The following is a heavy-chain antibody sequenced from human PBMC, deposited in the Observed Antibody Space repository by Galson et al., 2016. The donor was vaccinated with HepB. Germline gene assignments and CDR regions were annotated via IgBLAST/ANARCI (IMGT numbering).Heavy chain of an antibody. CDR1: GFTFSSYW. Sequence: SLRLSCAASGFTFSSYWMHWVRQAPGRRLVWVSRISSDGSTTDYADSVKGRFTISRDNVKNTVYLQMNSLRAEDTAVYYCARDWSEFDYDVLTANYYYYHCGMDVWGQGTTVTVSS. J-gene: IGHJ6*02. CDR2: ISSDGSTT. V-gene: IGHV3-74*01. CDR3: ARDWSEFDYDVLTANYYYYHCGMDV. D-gene: IGHD3-9*01.